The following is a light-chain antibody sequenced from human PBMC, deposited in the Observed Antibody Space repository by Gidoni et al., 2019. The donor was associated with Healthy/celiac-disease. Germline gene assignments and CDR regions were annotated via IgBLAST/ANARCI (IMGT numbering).Light chain of an antibody. J-gene: IGLJ1*01. CDR3: QSYDSSLSGSYV. CDR2: GNS. Sequence: QSVMTQPPSVSGAPGQRVTISCPGSSSNIGAGYDVQWDQQLPGTAPKLLLYGNSNRPSGFPDRFSGSKSGTSASLAITGLQAEDESDYYCQSYDSSLSGSYVFGTGTKVTVL. V-gene: IGLV1-40*01. CDR1: SSNIGAGYD.